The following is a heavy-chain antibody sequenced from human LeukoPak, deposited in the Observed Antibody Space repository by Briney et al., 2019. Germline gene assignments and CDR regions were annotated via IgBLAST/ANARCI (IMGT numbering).Heavy chain of an antibody. V-gene: IGHV4-4*02. Sequence: SETLSLTCAVSGGSISSSNWWSWVRQPPGKGLEWIGEIYHSGSTNYNPSLKSRVTISVDKSKNQFSLKLSSVTAADTAVYYCARTPEYSGYEFDYWGQGTLVTVSS. CDR1: GGSISSSNW. CDR2: IYHSGST. D-gene: IGHD5-12*01. CDR3: ARTPEYSGYEFDY. J-gene: IGHJ4*02.